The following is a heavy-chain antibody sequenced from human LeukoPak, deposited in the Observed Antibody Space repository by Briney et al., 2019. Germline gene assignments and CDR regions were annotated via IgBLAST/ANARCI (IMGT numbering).Heavy chain of an antibody. Sequence: GGSLRLSCAASGFTFSSYSMTWVRQAPGEGLEWVSSISSSSSYIYYADSVKGRFTISRDNAKNSLYLQMNSLRAEDTAVYYCARDAGYCSSTSCYVGMDVWGQGTTVTVSS. D-gene: IGHD2-2*03. CDR2: ISSSSSYI. CDR3: ARDAGYCSSTSCYVGMDV. V-gene: IGHV3-21*01. CDR1: GFTFSSYS. J-gene: IGHJ6*02.